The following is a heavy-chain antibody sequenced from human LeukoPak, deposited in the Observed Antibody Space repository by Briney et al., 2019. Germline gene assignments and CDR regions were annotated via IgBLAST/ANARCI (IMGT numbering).Heavy chain of an antibody. D-gene: IGHD5-18*01. CDR1: GFTFSSYA. V-gene: IGHV3-64D*09. CDR2: ISSNGGST. CDR3: AKGVSGYTFGHLDY. Sequence: PGGSLRLSCSASGFTFSSYAMHWVRQAPGKGLEYVSAISSNGGSTYYADSVKGRITISRDNYKNTLNLQMSSLRAEDTAVYYCAKGVSGYTFGHLDYWGQGTLVTVSS. J-gene: IGHJ4*02.